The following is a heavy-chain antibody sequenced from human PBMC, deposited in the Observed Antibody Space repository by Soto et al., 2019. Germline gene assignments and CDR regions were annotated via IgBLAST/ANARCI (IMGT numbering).Heavy chain of an antibody. D-gene: IGHD4-17*01. Sequence: QVQLVESGGGVVQPGRSLRLSCVVSGFSFSRYAMHWVRQAPGKGLEWVADISYDGSNKDYADSVKGRLTISRDNSKNTVYLQMTSLRAEDTAVFYCARDQPYGDSPFGIDVWGQGTTVTVSS. V-gene: IGHV3-30-3*01. CDR1: GFSFSRYA. J-gene: IGHJ6*02. CDR3: ARDQPYGDSPFGIDV. CDR2: ISYDGSNK.